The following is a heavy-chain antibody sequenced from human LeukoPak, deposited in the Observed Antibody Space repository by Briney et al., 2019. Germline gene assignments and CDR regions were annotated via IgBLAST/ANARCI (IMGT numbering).Heavy chain of an antibody. CDR1: GFTFSSYA. CDR3: ARQVYGDYVGS. J-gene: IGHJ4*02. CDR2: ISSNGGST. Sequence: GGSLRLSCSASGFTFSSYAMHWVRQAPGKGLEYVSAISSNGGSTYYADSVKGRFTISRDNSKNTLYLQMSSLRAEDTAVYYCARQVYGDYVGSWGQGTLVTVSS. V-gene: IGHV3-64D*06. D-gene: IGHD4-17*01.